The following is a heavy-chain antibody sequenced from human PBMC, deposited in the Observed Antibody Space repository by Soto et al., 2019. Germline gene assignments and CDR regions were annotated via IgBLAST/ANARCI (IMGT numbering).Heavy chain of an antibody. CDR1: GFTVSSNY. CDR3: ARVVAAGLAYWYFDL. Sequence: EVQLVESGGGLVQPGGSLRLSFAASGFTVSSNYMSWVRQAPGKGLEWVSVIYSGGSTYYADSVKGRFTISRHNSKNTLYLQMNSLRAEDTAVYYCARVVAAGLAYWYFDLWGRGTLVTVSS. J-gene: IGHJ2*01. CDR2: IYSGGST. V-gene: IGHV3-53*04. D-gene: IGHD6-13*01.